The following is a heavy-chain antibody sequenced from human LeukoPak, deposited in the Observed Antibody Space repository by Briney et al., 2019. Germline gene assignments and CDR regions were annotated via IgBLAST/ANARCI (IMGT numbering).Heavy chain of an antibody. CDR2: VIDDGSST. V-gene: IGHV3-23*01. CDR1: GFTFNRNV. J-gene: IGHJ3*02. CDR3: AKVGLRRGFSAFDI. D-gene: IGHD5/OR15-5a*01. Sequence: GGSLRLSCAASGFTFNRNVMSWVRQAPGKGLEWVAAVIDDGSSTYYGDSVKGRFSISRDNSKDTVYLQMNSLRAEDTAIYYCAKVGLRRGFSAFDIWGQGTMVTVSS.